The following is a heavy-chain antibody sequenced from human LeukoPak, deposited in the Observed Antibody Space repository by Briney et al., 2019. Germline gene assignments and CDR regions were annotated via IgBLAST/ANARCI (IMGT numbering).Heavy chain of an antibody. CDR3: AHGYGNCWYPH. D-gene: IGHD6-19*01. J-gene: IGHJ4*02. V-gene: IGHV3-23*01. Sequence: GGSLRLSCAASGFTFTTYPMSWVRQAPGKGLEWVSAISASGGGTYYADSVKGRFTISRDNSRSTVFLQMSSLRAEDTAVYYCAHGYGNCWYPHWGQGSLVSVSS. CDR1: GFTFTTYP. CDR2: ISASGGGT.